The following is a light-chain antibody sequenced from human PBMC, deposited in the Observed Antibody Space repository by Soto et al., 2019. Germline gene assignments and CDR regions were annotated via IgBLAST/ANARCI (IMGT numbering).Light chain of an antibody. CDR2: AAS. CDR1: QGISTY. V-gene: IGKV1-39*01. CDR3: QQSYSTTWM. J-gene: IGKJ1*01. Sequence: EIQVTQSPSSPSASVRDRDASTSRASQGISTYLNWYQQKPGKAPKLLIYAASSLQSGVPSRFSGRGSETDFSLTISSLQPEDFATYSCQQSYSTTWMFSQGTKVDIK.